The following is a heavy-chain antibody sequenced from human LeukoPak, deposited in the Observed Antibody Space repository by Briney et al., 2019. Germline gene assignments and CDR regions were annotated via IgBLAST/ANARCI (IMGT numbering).Heavy chain of an antibody. CDR3: AKDLYPDYFNYGMDV. CDR2: MRYDGSNK. Sequence: GGSLRLSCAASGFTFSSYGMHWVRQAPGKGLEWVAFMRYDGSNKYYADSVKGRFTISRDNSKNTLYLQMNSLRAEDTAVYYCAKDLYPDYFNYGMDVWGQGTTVTVSS. J-gene: IGHJ6*02. CDR1: GFTFSSYG. D-gene: IGHD2/OR15-2a*01. V-gene: IGHV3-30*02.